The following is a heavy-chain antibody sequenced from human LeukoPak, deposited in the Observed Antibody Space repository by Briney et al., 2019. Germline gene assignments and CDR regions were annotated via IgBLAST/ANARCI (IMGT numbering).Heavy chain of an antibody. Sequence: GGSLRLSCAASGFTLSTSTMNWVRQAPGKGLEWVAFIRYDGSNKYYADSVKGRFTISRDNSKNTLYLQMNSLRAEDTAVYYCAKDHRAYCGGDCVDFDYWGQGTLVTVSS. J-gene: IGHJ4*02. CDR2: IRYDGSNK. CDR3: AKDHRAYCGGDCVDFDY. V-gene: IGHV3-30*02. D-gene: IGHD2-21*02. CDR1: GFTLSTST.